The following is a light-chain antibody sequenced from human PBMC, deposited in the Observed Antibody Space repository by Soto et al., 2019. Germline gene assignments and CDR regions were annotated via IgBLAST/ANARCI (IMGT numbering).Light chain of an antibody. CDR2: EVN. J-gene: IGLJ1*01. CDR1: SSDVGGYNY. V-gene: IGLV2-8*01. CDR3: SSYAGSSNV. Sequence: QSVLTQPPSASGSPGQSVAISCTGTSSDVGGYNYVSWYQQHPGKAPTLMIYEVNKRPSGVPDRFSGSKSGNTASLTVSGLQADDEADYYCSSYAGSSNVFGTGTKLTVL.